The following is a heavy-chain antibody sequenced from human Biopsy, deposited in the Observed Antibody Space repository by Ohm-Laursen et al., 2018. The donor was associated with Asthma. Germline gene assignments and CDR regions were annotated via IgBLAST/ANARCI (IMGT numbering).Heavy chain of an antibody. Sequence: ASVKVSCKTSGFPFTAYYIHWVRQAPVQGLEWMGWISLNTGDANLAQKFRGWVTMTRDTSISTAYLVLSGLKSHDTAVYYCARAPYSDAIDSWGQGTLVAVSS. D-gene: IGHD1-26*01. CDR1: GFPFTAYY. J-gene: IGHJ4*02. CDR2: ISLNTGDA. V-gene: IGHV1-2*04. CDR3: ARAPYSDAIDS.